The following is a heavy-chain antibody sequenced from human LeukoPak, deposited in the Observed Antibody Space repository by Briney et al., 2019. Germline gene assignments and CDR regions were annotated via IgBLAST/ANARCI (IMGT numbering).Heavy chain of an antibody. V-gene: IGHV3-23*01. D-gene: IGHD3-10*02. CDR3: AKSGAYVIDY. Sequence: PGGSLRLSCAASGFTFSNYAMSWVRQAPGKGLEWVSFISSSGGTTYYADSVKGRFTISRDISKNTLYLQMNSLKVEDTAIYYCAKSGAYVIDYWGQGTLVTVSS. J-gene: IGHJ4*02. CDR2: ISSSGGTT. CDR1: GFTFSNYA.